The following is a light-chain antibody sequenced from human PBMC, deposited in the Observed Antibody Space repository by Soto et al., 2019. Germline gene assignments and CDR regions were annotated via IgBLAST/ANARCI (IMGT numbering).Light chain of an antibody. CDR2: EVT. Sequence: QSVLTQPASVSGSPGQSITISCSGTSRDVGTYNLVSWYQQYPGKAPRLMIYEVTKRPSGVSNRFSGSKSGNTASLTISGLQPEDEADYYCCSYAGSSSSIFGTGTTVTVL. V-gene: IGLV2-23*02. CDR1: SRDVGTYNL. CDR3: CSYAGSSSSI. J-gene: IGLJ1*01.